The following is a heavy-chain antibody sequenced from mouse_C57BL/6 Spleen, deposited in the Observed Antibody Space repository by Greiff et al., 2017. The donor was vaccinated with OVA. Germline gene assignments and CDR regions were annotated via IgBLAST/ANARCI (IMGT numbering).Heavy chain of an antibody. V-gene: IGHV1-55*01. CDR2: IYPGSGSI. J-gene: IGHJ2*01. D-gene: IGHD4-1*01. CDR3: ARSGNWDEDD. Sequence: QVQLQQPGAELVKPGASVKMSCKASGYTFTSYWITWVHQRPGQGLEWIGDIYPGSGSINYNEKFKSKATLTVDTSSSTAYMQLSSLTSEDSAVYDCARSGNWDEDDWGKGTTLTVAS. CDR1: GYTFTSYW.